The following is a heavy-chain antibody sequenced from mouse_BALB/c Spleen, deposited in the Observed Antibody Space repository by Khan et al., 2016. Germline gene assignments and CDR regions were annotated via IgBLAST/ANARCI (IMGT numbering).Heavy chain of an antibody. Sequence: QIQLVQSGPELKKPGETVKISCKASGYTFTNYGMNWVKQAPGKGLKWMGWINTNTGEPTYAEEFKGRFAFSLETSASTAYLQINNLKNEDTATYFCARWRGNYGYFDVWSAGTTVTVSS. CDR1: GYTFTNYG. J-gene: IGHJ1*01. D-gene: IGHD2-1*01. CDR3: ARWRGNYGYFDV. V-gene: IGHV9-3*02. CDR2: INTNTGEP.